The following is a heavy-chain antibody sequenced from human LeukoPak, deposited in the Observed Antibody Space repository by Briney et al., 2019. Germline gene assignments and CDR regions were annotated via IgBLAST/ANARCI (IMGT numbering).Heavy chain of an antibody. V-gene: IGHV4-59*01. Sequence: TSETLSLTCTVSGGSISSYYWSWIRQPPGKGLEWIGYIYYSGSTNYSPSLKSRVTISVDTSKNQFSLKLSSVTAADTAVYYCAREGTEGYCSGGSCYPKYFNWFDPWGQGTLVTVSS. J-gene: IGHJ5*02. D-gene: IGHD2-15*01. CDR2: IYYSGST. CDR1: GGSISSYY. CDR3: AREGTEGYCSGGSCYPKYFNWFDP.